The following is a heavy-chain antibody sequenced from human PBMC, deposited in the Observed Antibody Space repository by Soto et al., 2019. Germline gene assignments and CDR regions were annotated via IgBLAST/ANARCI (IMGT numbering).Heavy chain of an antibody. J-gene: IGHJ4*02. CDR2: ITPQSGAT. Sequence: QVHLVQSGADVKTPGASVKVSCKASGYTFADYFIHWVRQAPGQGLEWMGWITPQSGATNYVPKFRGRVTMTSDTSIGTAYLELSRLNSDDTAIYFCARSSGWSRSDYWGQGTLVTVSS. CDR1: GYTFADYF. CDR3: ARSSGWSRSDY. V-gene: IGHV1-2*02. D-gene: IGHD6-19*01.